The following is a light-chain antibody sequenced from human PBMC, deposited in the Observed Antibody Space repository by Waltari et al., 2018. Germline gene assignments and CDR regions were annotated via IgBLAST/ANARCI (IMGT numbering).Light chain of an antibody. J-gene: IGLJ2*01. CDR1: SSDISDYNF. V-gene: IGLV2-14*03. CDR3: SAYISRSISYVI. CDR2: YVT. Sequence: QPALTQPASMSGSPGPSVTISCTGTSSDISDYNFVSLSQQHPGKGPKLIIYYVTNRASGVSNRFSGSKSGNRASLTISGLQAEDEADYYCSAYISRSISYVIFGGGTKLTVL.